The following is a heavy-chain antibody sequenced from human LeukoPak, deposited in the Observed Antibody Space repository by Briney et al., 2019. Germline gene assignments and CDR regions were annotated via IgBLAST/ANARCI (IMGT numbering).Heavy chain of an antibody. CDR1: GFTFSSYA. CDR3: ANVGYCSSTSCPTHFDY. CDR2: ISGSGGST. Sequence: PGGSLRLSCAASGFTFSSYAMSWVRQAPGKGLEWVSAISGSGGSTYYADSVKGRFTISRDNSKNTLYLQMNSLRAEDTAVYYCANVGYCSSTSCPTHFDYWGQGTLVTVSS. J-gene: IGHJ4*02. D-gene: IGHD2-2*01. V-gene: IGHV3-23*01.